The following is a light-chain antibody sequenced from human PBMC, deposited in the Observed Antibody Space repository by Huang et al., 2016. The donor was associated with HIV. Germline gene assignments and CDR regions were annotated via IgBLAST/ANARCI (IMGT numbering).Light chain of an antibody. CDR2: GAS. Sequence: DIQMTQSPSSLSASVGDRVTITCRASQTITTYLNWYQQKPGEAPKLLIYGASTLQSGVPSRFSGSGSGTDFTLTISSLQPEDFATYSCQQTYETLHTFGQGTRLETK. V-gene: IGKV1-39*01. J-gene: IGKJ5*01. CDR3: QQTYETLHT. CDR1: QTITTY.